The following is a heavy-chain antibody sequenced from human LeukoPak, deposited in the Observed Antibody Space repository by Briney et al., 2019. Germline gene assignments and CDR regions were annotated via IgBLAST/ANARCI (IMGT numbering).Heavy chain of an antibody. CDR1: GFTFSTYA. D-gene: IGHD7-27*01. CDR2: ISDSGDTT. V-gene: IGHV3-23*01. CDR3: TTGNWGPH. Sequence: PGGSLRLSCAASGFTFSTYAMNWVRQAPGKGLEWVSLISDSGDTTYYADSVKGRFTISRDNSKNTLYLQMNSLRAEDTAVYYRTTGNWGPHWGQGTLVTVSS. J-gene: IGHJ4*02.